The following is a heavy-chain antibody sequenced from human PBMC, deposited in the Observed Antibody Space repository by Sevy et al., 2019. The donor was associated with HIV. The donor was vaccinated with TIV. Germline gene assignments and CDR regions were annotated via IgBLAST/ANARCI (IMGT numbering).Heavy chain of an antibody. D-gene: IGHD6-19*01. CDR1: GGSVTNNNFY. Sequence: SETLSLTCTVSGGSVTNNNFYWGWIRRPPGKGLEWIGSIFFSGSTYYSPSLKTRLTLSVVTSKNQFSLKLNSVTAADTAVYYCARNPQWPLLDYXDXWGQGILVTVSS. J-gene: IGHJ4*02. V-gene: IGHV4-39*01. CDR3: ARNPQWPLLDYXDX. CDR2: IFFSGST.